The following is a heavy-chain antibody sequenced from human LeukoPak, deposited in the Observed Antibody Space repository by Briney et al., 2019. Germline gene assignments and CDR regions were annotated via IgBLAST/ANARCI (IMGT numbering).Heavy chain of an antibody. Sequence: PGGSLRLSCAASGFTFSNYWMSWVRQAPGKGPEWVANIKQDGTEIYYVDSVKGRFTISRDNAKNSLYLQMNSLREEDTAVYYCARDKVVGATFFDYWGQGTLVTVSS. D-gene: IGHD1-26*01. V-gene: IGHV3-7*01. CDR3: ARDKVVGATFFDY. CDR2: IKQDGTEI. CDR1: GFTFSNYW. J-gene: IGHJ4*02.